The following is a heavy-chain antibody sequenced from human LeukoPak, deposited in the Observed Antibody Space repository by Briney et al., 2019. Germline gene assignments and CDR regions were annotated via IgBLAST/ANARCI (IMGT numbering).Heavy chain of an antibody. CDR1: GGSISSYY. D-gene: IGHD4-17*01. Sequence: SETLSLTCTVSGGSISSYYWSWIRQPPGKGLEWIGYIYYSGSTNYNPSLKSRVTISVDTSKNQFSLKLSSVTAADTAVYYCARGIYGDYTLDLWGRGTLVTVSS. CDR2: IYYSGST. CDR3: ARGIYGDYTLDL. J-gene: IGHJ2*01. V-gene: IGHV4-59*08.